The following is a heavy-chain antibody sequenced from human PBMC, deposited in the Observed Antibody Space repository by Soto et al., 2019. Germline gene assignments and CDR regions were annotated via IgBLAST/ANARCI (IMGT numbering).Heavy chain of an antibody. V-gene: IGHV4-30-4*01. J-gene: IGHJ5*02. D-gene: IGHD2-21*02. CDR1: GGSISSGDYY. Sequence: SETLSLTCTVSGGSISSGDYYWSWIRQPPGKGLGWIGYIYYSGSTYYNPSLKSRVTISVDTSKNQFSLKLSSVTAADTAVYYCASLVVTAHNWFDPWGQGTLVTVSS. CDR3: ASLVVTAHNWFDP. CDR2: IYYSGST.